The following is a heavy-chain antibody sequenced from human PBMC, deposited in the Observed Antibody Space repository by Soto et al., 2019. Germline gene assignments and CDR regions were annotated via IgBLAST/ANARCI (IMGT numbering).Heavy chain of an antibody. D-gene: IGHD3-22*01. Sequence: PSETLSLTCTVSGGSISSGGYYWSWIRQHPGKGLEWIGYIYYSGSTYYNPSLKSRVTISVDTSKNQFSLKLSSVTAADTAVYYCATAPVYDSSGYYPTGGTFDYWGQGTLVTVSS. J-gene: IGHJ4*02. CDR1: GGSISSGGYY. CDR2: IYYSGST. CDR3: ATAPVYDSSGYYPTGGTFDY. V-gene: IGHV4-31*03.